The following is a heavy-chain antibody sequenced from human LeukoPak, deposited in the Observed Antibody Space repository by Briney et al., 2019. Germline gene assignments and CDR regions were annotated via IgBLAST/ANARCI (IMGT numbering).Heavy chain of an antibody. CDR1: GFTFSTYS. CDR3: ARVGCSSTSCRSHGMDV. V-gene: IGHV3-21*01. J-gene: IGHJ6*02. CDR2: ISRTTSYI. Sequence: GGSLRLSCAASGFTFSTYSMNWVRQAPGRGLEGVSSISRTTSYIYYADSVKGRFTISRDNAKNSLYLQMNSLRAEDTAVYYCARVGCSSTSCRSHGMDVWGQGTTVTVSS. D-gene: IGHD2-2*01.